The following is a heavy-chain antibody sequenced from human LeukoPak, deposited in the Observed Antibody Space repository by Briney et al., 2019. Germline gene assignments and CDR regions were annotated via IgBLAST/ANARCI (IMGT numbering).Heavy chain of an antibody. CDR1: GGSFSGYY. CDR3: ARGLHCSSTSCYEGAFDY. D-gene: IGHD2-2*01. Sequence: PSETLSLTCAVYGGSFSGYYWSWIRQPPGKGLEWIGEINHSGSTNYNPSLKSRVTISVDTSKNQFSLKLSSVTAADTAVYYCARGLHCSSTSCYEGAFDYWGQGTLVTVSS. V-gene: IGHV4-34*01. CDR2: INHSGST. J-gene: IGHJ4*02.